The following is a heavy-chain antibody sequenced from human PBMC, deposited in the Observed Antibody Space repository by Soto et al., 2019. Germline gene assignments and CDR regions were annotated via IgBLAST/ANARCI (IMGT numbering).Heavy chain of an antibody. CDR1: GFTFNNFA. J-gene: IGHJ4*02. Sequence: EVQMVESGGGLVQPGGSLTLTCSPSGFTFNNFAMHWLRQAPGKGLDYVSSISGNGCATHYADSVKGTFTISRDNSKNILLLRMSSLRPEDTALYYCVKDYGRNWNYVFDFWGQGTLVAVPP. CDR2: ISGNGCAT. CDR3: VKDYGRNWNYVFDF. D-gene: IGHD1-7*01. V-gene: IGHV3-64D*08.